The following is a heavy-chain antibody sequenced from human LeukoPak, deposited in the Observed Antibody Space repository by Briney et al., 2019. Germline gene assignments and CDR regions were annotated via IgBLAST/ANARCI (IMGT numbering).Heavy chain of an antibody. CDR3: ARAWYSSSWYIDY. J-gene: IGHJ4*02. CDR1: GFTFSSYW. CDR2: INSDGSST. D-gene: IGHD6-13*01. V-gene: IGHV3-74*01. Sequence: GGSLRLSCAASGFTFSSYWMHWVRQAPGKGLVWVSRINSDGSSTSYADSVKGRFTISRDNAKNTLCLQMNSLRAEDTAVYYCARAWYSSSWYIDYWGQGTLVTVSS.